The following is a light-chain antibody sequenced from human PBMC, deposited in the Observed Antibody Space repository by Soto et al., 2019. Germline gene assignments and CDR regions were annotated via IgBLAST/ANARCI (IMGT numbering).Light chain of an antibody. CDR3: QSYDRSLSGSV. Sequence: QSVLTQPPSVSGAPGQRVTISCTGSSSNIGAGYDVHWYQQLPGTAPKLLIYGNSNRPSGVPDRFSGSKSGTSASLAITGLQAEDEADDYCQSYDRSLSGSVFGGGTKLTV. CDR1: SSNIGAGYD. CDR2: GNS. J-gene: IGLJ2*01. V-gene: IGLV1-40*01.